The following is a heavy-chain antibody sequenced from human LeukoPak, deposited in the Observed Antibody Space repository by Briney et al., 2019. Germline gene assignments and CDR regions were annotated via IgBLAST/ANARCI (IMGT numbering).Heavy chain of an antibody. Sequence: ASVKVSCKASGYTFTSYYMHWVRQAPGQGLEWMGIINPSGGSTSYAQKFQGRVTMTRDTSTSTVYMELSSLRSEDTAVYYCAREGAGSLDGYNYVDAFDIWGQGTMVTVSS. J-gene: IGHJ3*02. V-gene: IGHV1-46*01. D-gene: IGHD5-24*01. CDR3: AREGAGSLDGYNYVDAFDI. CDR2: INPSGGST. CDR1: GYTFTSYY.